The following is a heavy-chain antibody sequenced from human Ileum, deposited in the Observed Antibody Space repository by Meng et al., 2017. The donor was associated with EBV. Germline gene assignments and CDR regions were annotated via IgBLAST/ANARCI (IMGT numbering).Heavy chain of an antibody. Sequence: VELQESGPRLVKPSQTLSLTCTVSGGSISSGDYYWSWIRQPPGKGLEWIGYIYYSGSTYYNPSLKSRVTISVDTSKTQFSLKLSSVTAADTAVYYCARGYYDSSGYGYWYFDLWGRGTLVTVSS. CDR2: IYYSGST. J-gene: IGHJ2*01. CDR3: ARGYYDSSGYGYWYFDL. D-gene: IGHD3-22*01. CDR1: GGSISSGDYY. V-gene: IGHV4-30-4*01.